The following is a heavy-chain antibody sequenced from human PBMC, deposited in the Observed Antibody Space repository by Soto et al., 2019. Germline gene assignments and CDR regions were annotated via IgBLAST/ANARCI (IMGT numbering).Heavy chain of an antibody. Sequence: QVQLQESGPGLVKPSQTLSLTCTVSGGSISSGNYYWSWMRQPPGKGLEWIGFISYSGSTYSSTSLHSRVTISVDTSKSQFYLNLSFAPAADTAVYYCAPMGTPATGLYLFAYWGQVSLVTVS. CDR3: APMGTPATGLYLFAY. J-gene: IGHJ4*02. V-gene: IGHV4-30-4*01. CDR1: GGSISSGNYY. CDR2: ISYSGST. D-gene: IGHD2-15*01.